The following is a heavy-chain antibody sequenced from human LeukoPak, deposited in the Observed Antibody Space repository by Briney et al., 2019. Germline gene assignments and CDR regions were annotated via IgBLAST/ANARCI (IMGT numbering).Heavy chain of an antibody. CDR3: AREGRRVAFDI. Sequence: GASVKVSCKASGYTFTSCGISWVRQAPGQGLEWMGWINPNSGGTNYAQKFQGRVTMTRDTSISTAYMELSRLRSDDTAVYYCAREGRRVAFDIWGQGTMVTVSS. CDR1: GYTFTSCG. D-gene: IGHD3-10*01. J-gene: IGHJ3*02. CDR2: INPNSGGT. V-gene: IGHV1-2*02.